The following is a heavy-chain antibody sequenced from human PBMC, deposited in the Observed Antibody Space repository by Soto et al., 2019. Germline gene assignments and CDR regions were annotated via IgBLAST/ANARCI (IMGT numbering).Heavy chain of an antibody. CDR2: INPSGGST. J-gene: IGHJ4*01. CDR1: GYTFTSYY. Sequence: ASVKVSCKASGYTFTSYYMHWVRQAPGQGLEWMGIINPSGGSTSYAQKFQGRVTMTRDTSTSTVYMELSSLRSGDTAVYYCKSDGGYCISTSCPDFDYWGQEPWSPSPQ. CDR3: KSDGGYCISTSCPDFDY. D-gene: IGHD2-2*01. V-gene: IGHV1-46*01.